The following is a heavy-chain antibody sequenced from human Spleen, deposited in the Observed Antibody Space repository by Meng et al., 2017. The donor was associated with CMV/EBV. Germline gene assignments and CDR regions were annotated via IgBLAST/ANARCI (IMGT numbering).Heavy chain of an antibody. J-gene: IGHJ4*02. Sequence: ASVKVSCKASGYTFTAHYFHWVRQAPGQGLEWMGWIHPHRGDTNYAQQFQGRVTLTRDTSINTGYMELTRLTSDDTAVYFCARVKNYFDYWGQGTLVTVSS. CDR1: GYTFTAHY. V-gene: IGHV1-2*02. CDR2: IHPHRGDT. CDR3: ARVKNYFDY.